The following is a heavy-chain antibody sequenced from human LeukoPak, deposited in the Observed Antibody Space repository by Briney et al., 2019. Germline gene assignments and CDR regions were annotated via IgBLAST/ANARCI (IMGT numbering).Heavy chain of an antibody. CDR2: IIPIFGTA. V-gene: IGHV1-69*13. Sequence: SVKVSCKASGGTFSSYAISWVRQAPGQGLEWMGGIIPIFGTANYAQKFQGRVTITADESTSTAYMELSSLRSEDTAVYYCARSFWSYDILTGYYSYWGQGTLVTVSS. J-gene: IGHJ4*02. D-gene: IGHD3-9*01. CDR3: ARSFWSYDILTGYYSY. CDR1: GGTFSSYA.